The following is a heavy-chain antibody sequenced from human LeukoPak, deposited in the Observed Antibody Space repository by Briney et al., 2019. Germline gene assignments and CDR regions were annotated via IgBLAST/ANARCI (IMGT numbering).Heavy chain of an antibody. CDR1: GFTFRSHT. Sequence: GGSLRLSCAASGFTFRSHTLNWVRQAPGKGLEWVSSISGSSGHIYYADSVKGRFTIFRDNAKNLLYLQMNSLRAEDTAVYYCARAFTDYGDQYYYYYGMDVWGQGTTVTVSS. CDR2: ISGSSGHI. V-gene: IGHV3-21*06. D-gene: IGHD4-17*01. CDR3: ARAFTDYGDQYYYYYGMDV. J-gene: IGHJ6*02.